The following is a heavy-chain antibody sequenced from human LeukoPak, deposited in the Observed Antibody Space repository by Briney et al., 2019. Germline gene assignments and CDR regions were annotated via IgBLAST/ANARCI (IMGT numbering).Heavy chain of an antibody. CDR2: ISGSGGST. Sequence: GGSLRLSCAASGFTFSSYAMSWVRQAPGKGLEWVSAISGSGGSTYYADSVKGRFTISRDNSKNTLYLQMNSLRAEDTAVYYRAKPYSSSWYSFDYWGQGTLVTVSS. CDR3: AKPYSSSWYSFDY. J-gene: IGHJ4*02. V-gene: IGHV3-23*01. D-gene: IGHD6-13*01. CDR1: GFTFSSYA.